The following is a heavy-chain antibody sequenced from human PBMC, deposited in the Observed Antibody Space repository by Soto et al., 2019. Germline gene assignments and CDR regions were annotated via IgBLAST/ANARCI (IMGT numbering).Heavy chain of an antibody. CDR2: IYTSGST. V-gene: IGHV4-4*07. J-gene: IGHJ3*02. D-gene: IGHD1-7*01. Sequence: PSETLSLTCTVSGGSISSYYWSWIRQPAGKGLEWIGRIYTSGSTNYNPSLKSRVTMSVDTSKNQFPLKLSSVTAADTAVYYCARVGKLELQGGAFDIWGQGTMVTVSS. CDR3: ARVGKLELQGGAFDI. CDR1: GGSISSYY.